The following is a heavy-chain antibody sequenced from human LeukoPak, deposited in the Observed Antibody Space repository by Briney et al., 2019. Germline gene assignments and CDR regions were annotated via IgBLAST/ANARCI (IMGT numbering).Heavy chain of an antibody. D-gene: IGHD2-15*01. CDR3: ARGRIYFDY. V-gene: IGHV3-48*03. J-gene: IGHJ4*02. CDR1: GFTFAVYA. Sequence: GGSLRLSCAASGFTFAVYAMHWVRDAPGKGLEWVSYISGSGGRKYYADSVKGRFTISRDNAKNSLYLQMNSLRAEDTAVYYCARGRIYFDYWGQGALVTVSS. CDR2: ISGSGGRK.